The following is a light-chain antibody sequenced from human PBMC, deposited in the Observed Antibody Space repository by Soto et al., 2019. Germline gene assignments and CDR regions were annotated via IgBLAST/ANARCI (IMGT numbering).Light chain of an antibody. CDR3: QQYNNWPRPLT. CDR1: QSVSSN. V-gene: IGKV3-15*01. Sequence: DIVLTQSPATLSVSPWERATLSCRASQSVSSNLAWYQQKPGQAPRLLISGASARATGIPARFSGSGSGTEFTLTISSLQSEDFAVYYCQQYNNWPRPLTFGGGTKWIS. CDR2: GAS. J-gene: IGKJ4*01.